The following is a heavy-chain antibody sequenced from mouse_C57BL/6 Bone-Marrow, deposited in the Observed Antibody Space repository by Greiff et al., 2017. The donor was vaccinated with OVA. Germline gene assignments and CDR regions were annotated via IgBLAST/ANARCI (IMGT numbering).Heavy chain of an antibody. D-gene: IGHD2-4*01. CDR2: IDPENGDT. CDR1: GFNIKDDY. CDR3: TTWDYDYDVGY. J-gene: IGHJ2*01. V-gene: IGHV14-4*01. Sequence: EVKLVESGAELVRPGASVKLSCTASGFNIKDDYMHWVKQRPEQGLEWIGWIDPENGDTEYASKFQGKATITADTSSNTAYLQLSSLTSEDTAVYYCTTWDYDYDVGYWGQGTTLTVSS.